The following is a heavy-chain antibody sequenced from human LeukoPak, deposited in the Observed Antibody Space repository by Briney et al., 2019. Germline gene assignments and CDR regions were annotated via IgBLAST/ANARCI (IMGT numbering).Heavy chain of an antibody. CDR2: IYYSGST. Sequence: SETLSLTCTVSGGSISSYYWSWIRQPPGKGLEWIGYIYYSGSTNYNPSLKSRLTISVDKSKNQFSLNLRYVTAADTAVYYCARDGGADQYYFDYWGQGTLVTVSS. V-gene: IGHV4-59*12. J-gene: IGHJ4*02. CDR1: GGSISSYY. CDR3: ARDGGADQYYFDY. D-gene: IGHD3-10*01.